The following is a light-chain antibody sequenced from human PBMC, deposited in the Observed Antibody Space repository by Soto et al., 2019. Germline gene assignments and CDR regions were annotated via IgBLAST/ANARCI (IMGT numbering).Light chain of an antibody. J-gene: IGLJ2*01. CDR1: SSNIGRNT. V-gene: IGLV1-44*01. Sequence: QAVVTQPPSASGTPGQRVTISCSGSSSNIGRNTVNWYQQLPGTAPKLLIYSNNQRPSGVPDRFSGSKSGTSASLAISGLQSEDEADYYCAAWDDSLNGRSVFGGGTKLTVL. CDR3: AAWDDSLNGRSV. CDR2: SNN.